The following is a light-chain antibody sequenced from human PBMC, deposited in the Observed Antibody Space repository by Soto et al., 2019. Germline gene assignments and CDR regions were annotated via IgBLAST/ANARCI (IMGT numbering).Light chain of an antibody. CDR2: DTS. J-gene: IGLJ2*01. Sequence: QAVVTQEPSLTVSPGGTVTLTCGSSTGAVTSGHYPYWFQQKAGQAPRTLIYDTSNKHSWTPARFSGALLGGKAALTLSGAQPEDEAEYDCLLLYSGVREVFGGGTQLTVL. CDR1: TGAVTSGHY. V-gene: IGLV7-46*01. CDR3: LLLYSGVREV.